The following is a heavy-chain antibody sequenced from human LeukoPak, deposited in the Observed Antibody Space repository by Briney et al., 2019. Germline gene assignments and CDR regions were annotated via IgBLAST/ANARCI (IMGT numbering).Heavy chain of an antibody. CDR2: INPNSGDT. D-gene: IGHD6-19*01. Sequence: ASVKVSCKASGYTFTGYYIHWVRQAPGQGLEWMGWINPNSGDTNYAQKFQGRVSMTRDTSTSTVYMELSSLRSEDTAVYYCARGPPSSGYSSGWYRSSYHMDVWGKGTTVTISS. CDR3: ARGPPSSGYSSGWYRSSYHMDV. V-gene: IGHV1-2*02. CDR1: GYTFTGYY. J-gene: IGHJ6*03.